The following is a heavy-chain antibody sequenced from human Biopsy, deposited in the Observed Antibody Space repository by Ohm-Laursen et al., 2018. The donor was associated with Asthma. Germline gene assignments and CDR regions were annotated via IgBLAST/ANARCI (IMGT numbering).Heavy chain of an antibody. J-gene: IGHJ6*02. CDR2: ITSSSSYI. V-gene: IGHV3-21*04. D-gene: IGHD6-25*01. CDR1: GFTFSGYT. Sequence: SLRLSCSASGFTFSGYTMNWVRQAPGKGLEWVSSITSSSSYIFYADSVKGRFTISRDNAQKSLFLQMGSLRAEDTAIYYCARVFESSEWGPFYHFGLDVWGQGTTVAVSS. CDR3: ARVFESSEWGPFYHFGLDV.